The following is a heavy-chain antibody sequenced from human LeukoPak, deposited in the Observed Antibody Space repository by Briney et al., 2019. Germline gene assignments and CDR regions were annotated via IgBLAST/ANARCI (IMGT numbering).Heavy chain of an antibody. V-gene: IGHV1-2*02. D-gene: IGHD4-17*01. CDR1: GYTFTGYY. CDR2: INPNSGGT. CDR3: AGGSLVTTKYYYYYMDV. Sequence: ASVKVSCKASGYTFTGYYMHWVRQAPGQGLEWMGWINPNSGGTHYAQKFQGRVTMTRDTSISTAYMELSRLRSDDTAVYYCAGGSLVTTKYYYYYMDVWGKGTTVTVSS. J-gene: IGHJ6*03.